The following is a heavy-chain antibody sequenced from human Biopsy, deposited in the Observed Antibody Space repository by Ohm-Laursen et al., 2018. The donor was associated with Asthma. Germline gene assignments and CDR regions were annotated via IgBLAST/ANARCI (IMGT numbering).Heavy chain of an antibody. J-gene: IGHJ5*02. V-gene: IGHV1-69*01. CDR2: IIPIFGTA. CDR1: GGTFSSYS. D-gene: IGHD4-11*01. Sequence: SSVKVSCKASGGTFSSYSVSWVRQAPGQGLEWMGGIIPIFGTANYAQKFQGRVTITADEATSTVYMELSSLRSEDTAVYYCARVLTTEEGDTWFDPWGQGTLVTVSS. CDR3: ARVLTTEEGDTWFDP.